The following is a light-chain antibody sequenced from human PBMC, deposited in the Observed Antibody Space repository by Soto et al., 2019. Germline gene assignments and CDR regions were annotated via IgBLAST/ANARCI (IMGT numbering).Light chain of an antibody. CDR2: GAS. Sequence: RLTQSPSSLSASVGDTVTISCRASQDISTYLAWYQQKPGKAPTLLIFGASSRHNGVPFRFAGSGSGSEFTLTINRLQPDDFATYFCQHYTLYSAPFGQGTRV. CDR1: QDISTY. V-gene: IGKV1-5*01. CDR3: QHYTLYSAP. J-gene: IGKJ5*01.